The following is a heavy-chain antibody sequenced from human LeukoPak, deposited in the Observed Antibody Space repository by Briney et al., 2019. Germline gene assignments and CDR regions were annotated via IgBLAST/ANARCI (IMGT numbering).Heavy chain of an antibody. CDR1: GGSISSGDYY. Sequence: SETLSLTCTVSGGSISSGDYYWSWIRQPPGKGLEWIGYIYYSGSTYYNPSLKSRITISVDTSKNQFSLRLTSVTAADTAVYYCATSPDDYGDYATGNWFDPWGQGTLVTVSS. V-gene: IGHV4-30-4*01. J-gene: IGHJ5*02. CDR3: ATSPDDYGDYATGNWFDP. D-gene: IGHD4-17*01. CDR2: IYYSGST.